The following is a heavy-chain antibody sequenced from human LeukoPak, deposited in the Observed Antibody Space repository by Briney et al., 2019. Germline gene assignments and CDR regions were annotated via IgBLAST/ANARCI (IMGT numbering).Heavy chain of an antibody. CDR2: ISWDGGST. CDR3: AKDYCSSTSCYFDY. J-gene: IGHJ4*02. Sequence: PGGSLRLSXAASGFTFDDYAMHWVRQAPGKGLEWVSLISWDGGSTYYADSVKGRFTISRDNSKNSLYLQTNSLRAEDTALYYCAKDYCSSTSCYFDYWGQGTLVTVSS. V-gene: IGHV3-43D*03. CDR1: GFTFDDYA. D-gene: IGHD2-2*01.